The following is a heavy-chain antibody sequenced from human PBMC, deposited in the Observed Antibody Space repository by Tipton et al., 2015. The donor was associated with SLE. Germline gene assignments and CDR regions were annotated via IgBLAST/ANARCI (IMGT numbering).Heavy chain of an antibody. Sequence: SLRLSCAASGFTFSSYAMHWVRQAPGKGLEWVAVISYDGSNKYYADSVKGRFTISRDNSKNTLYLQMNSLRAEDTAVYYCARDRQQPPFDYWGQGTLVTVSS. CDR3: ARDRQQPPFDY. J-gene: IGHJ4*02. CDR2: ISYDGSNK. D-gene: IGHD6-13*01. V-gene: IGHV3-30-3*01. CDR1: GFTFSSYA.